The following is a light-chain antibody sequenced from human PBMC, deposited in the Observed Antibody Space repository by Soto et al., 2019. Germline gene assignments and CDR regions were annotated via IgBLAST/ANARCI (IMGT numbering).Light chain of an antibody. V-gene: IGLV2-14*01. CDR1: SSDVGTYDY. Sequence: HSVLTQPASVSGSPGQSITISCTGTSSDVGTYDYVSWYQQHPGKAPKLIIYEVTNWPSGVSNRFDGSKSANTAYLTISGLQAEDEADYYCSSYTSSSTLYVLGTGTKVPV. CDR2: EVT. CDR3: SSYTSSSTLYV. J-gene: IGLJ1*01.